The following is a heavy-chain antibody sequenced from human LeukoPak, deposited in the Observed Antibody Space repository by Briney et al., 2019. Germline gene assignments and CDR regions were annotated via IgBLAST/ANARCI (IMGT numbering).Heavy chain of an antibody. V-gene: IGHV4-4*07. CDR1: GGSISSYY. Sequence: NPSETLSLTCTVSGGSISSYYWSWIQQPAGKGLEWIGRIYISGSGSTNYNPSLKSRVTMSVDTSKNQFSLKLSSVTAADTAVYYCARGLNNRKSGRRFDVFEIWGQGTMVTVSS. J-gene: IGHJ3*02. CDR3: ARGLNNRKSGRRFDVFEI. CDR2: IYISGSGST. D-gene: IGHD1-14*01.